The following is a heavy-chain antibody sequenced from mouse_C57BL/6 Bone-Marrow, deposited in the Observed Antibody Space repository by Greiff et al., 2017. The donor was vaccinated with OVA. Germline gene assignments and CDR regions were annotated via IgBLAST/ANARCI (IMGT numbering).Heavy chain of an antibody. D-gene: IGHD1-1*01. Sequence: QVQLQQPGAELVKPGASVKLSCKASGYTFTSYWMHWVKQRPGQGLEWIGMIHPNSGSTNYNEKFKSKATLTVDKSSSTAYMQLSSLTSEDSAVYYCASVCDSSPNWYFDVWGKGTTVTVSS. CDR2: IHPNSGST. J-gene: IGHJ1*03. CDR1: GYTFTSYW. CDR3: ASVCDSSPNWYFDV. V-gene: IGHV1-64*01.